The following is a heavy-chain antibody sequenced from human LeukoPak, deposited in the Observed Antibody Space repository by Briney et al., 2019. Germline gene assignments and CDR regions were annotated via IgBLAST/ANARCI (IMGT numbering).Heavy chain of an antibody. CDR1: GFTVSSNY. CDR2: IYSGGST. J-gene: IGHJ4*02. D-gene: IGHD2-15*01. V-gene: IGHV3-53*01. CDR3: AREGSGGPTYFDF. Sequence: GRSLRLSCAASGFTVSSNYMSWVRQAPGKGLEWVSVIYSGGSTYYADSVKGRFIISRDNSKSMRYLQMNRLRAEDTAVYYCAREGSGGPTYFDFWGQGTLVTVSS.